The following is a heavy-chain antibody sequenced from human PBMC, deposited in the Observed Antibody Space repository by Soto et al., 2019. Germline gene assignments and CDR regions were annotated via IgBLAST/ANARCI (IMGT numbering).Heavy chain of an antibody. CDR2: INHSGST. CDR3: ARARNYYDSSGQDAFDI. J-gene: IGHJ3*02. D-gene: IGHD3-22*01. V-gene: IGHV4-34*01. CDR1: GGSFSGYY. Sequence: SETLSLTCAVYGGSFSGYYWSWIRQPPGKGLEWIGEINHSGSTNYNPSLRSRVTISVDTSKNQFSLKLSSVTAADTAVYYCARARNYYDSSGQDAFDIWGQGKLVTVSS.